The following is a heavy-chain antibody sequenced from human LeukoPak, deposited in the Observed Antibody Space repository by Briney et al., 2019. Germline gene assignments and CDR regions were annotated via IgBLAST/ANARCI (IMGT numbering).Heavy chain of an antibody. CDR3: ARDQRVVGATADAFDI. J-gene: IGHJ3*02. Sequence: PSQTLSLTCTVSGGPISSGDYYWSWIRQPPGKGLEWIGYIYYSGSTYYNPSLKSRVTISVDTSKNQFSLKLSSVTAADTAVYYCARDQRVVGATADAFDIWGQGTMVTVSS. CDR1: GGPISSGDYY. V-gene: IGHV4-30-4*08. D-gene: IGHD1-26*01. CDR2: IYYSGST.